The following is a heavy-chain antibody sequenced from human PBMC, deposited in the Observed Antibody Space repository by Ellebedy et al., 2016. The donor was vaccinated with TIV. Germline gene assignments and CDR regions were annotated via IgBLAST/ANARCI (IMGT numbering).Heavy chain of an antibody. Sequence: GESLKISCAASGFTFSSALWMSWLRQAPGKGLEWLANIRQDEREKYYADSVKGRFSISRDNSKNTLYLQMDSLRAEDTAMYYCARERTSLHSEGAVLDYWGQGTLVTVSS. J-gene: IGHJ4*02. D-gene: IGHD2-15*01. V-gene: IGHV3-7*01. CDR3: ARERTSLHSEGAVLDY. CDR1: GFTFSSALW. CDR2: IRQDEREK.